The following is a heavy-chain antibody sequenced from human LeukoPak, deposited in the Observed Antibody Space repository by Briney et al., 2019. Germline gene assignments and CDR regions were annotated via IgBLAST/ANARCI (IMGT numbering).Heavy chain of an antibody. Sequence: GASLQISCKGSGYSFTSYWIGWVRQMPGKGLEWMGIIYPGDSDTRYSPSFQGQVTISADKSISTAYLQWSSLKASDTAMYYCASCGGDCYSGGYFDYWGQGTLVTVSS. D-gene: IGHD2-21*02. CDR2: IYPGDSDT. CDR3: ASCGGDCYSGGYFDY. CDR1: GYSFTSYW. J-gene: IGHJ4*02. V-gene: IGHV5-51*01.